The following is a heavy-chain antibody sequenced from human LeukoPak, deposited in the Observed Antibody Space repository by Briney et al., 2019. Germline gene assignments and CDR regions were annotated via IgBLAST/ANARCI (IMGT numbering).Heavy chain of an antibody. CDR1: GNYW. J-gene: IGHJ4*02. Sequence: GGSLRLSCAASGNYWMHWVRQVPGKGLVWVSHINSDGSWTSYADSVKGRFTISKDNAKNTVYLQMNSLRAEDTAVYYCAREGKVGGGWSEYYFDYWGQGTLVTVSS. CDR2: INSDGSWT. CDR3: AREGKVGGGWSEYYFDY. V-gene: IGHV3-74*01. D-gene: IGHD6-19*01.